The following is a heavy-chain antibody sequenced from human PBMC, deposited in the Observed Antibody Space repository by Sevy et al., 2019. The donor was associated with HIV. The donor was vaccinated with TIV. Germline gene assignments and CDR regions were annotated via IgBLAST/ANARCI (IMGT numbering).Heavy chain of an antibody. V-gene: IGHV4-59*01. J-gene: IGHJ6*02. CDR1: GGSISSYY. CDR3: ARDSGIAVAGTYYYDGMDV. Sequence: SETLSLTCTVSGGSISSYYWSWIRQPPGKGLEWIGYIYYSGSTNYNPSLKSRVTISVDTSKNQFSLKLSSVTAADTAVYYCARDSGIAVAGTYYYDGMDVWGQGTTVTVSS. CDR2: IYYSGST. D-gene: IGHD6-19*01.